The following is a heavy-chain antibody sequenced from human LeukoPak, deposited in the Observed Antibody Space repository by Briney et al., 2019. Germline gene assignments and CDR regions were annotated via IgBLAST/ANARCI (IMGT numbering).Heavy chain of an antibody. CDR1: GYTFTSYA. V-gene: IGHV7-4-1*02. CDR2: INTNTGNP. Sequence: ASVKVSCKASGYTFTSYAMNWVRQAPGQGLEWMGWINTNTGNPTYAQGFTGRFVFSLDTSVSTAYLQISSLKAEDTAVYYCARDGDVLWFGERYYMDVWGKGTTVTISS. CDR3: ARDGDVLWFGERYYMDV. D-gene: IGHD3-10*01. J-gene: IGHJ6*03.